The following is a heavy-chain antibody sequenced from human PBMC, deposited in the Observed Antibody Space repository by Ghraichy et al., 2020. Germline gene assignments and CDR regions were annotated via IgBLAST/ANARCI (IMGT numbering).Heavy chain of an antibody. J-gene: IGHJ4*02. CDR2: IKSKTDGGTT. D-gene: IGHD6-13*01. Sequence: GGSLRLSCAASGFTFSNAWMSWVRQAPGKGLEWVGRIKSKTDGGTTDYAAPVKGRFTISRDDSKNTLYLQMNSLKTEDTAVYYCTEDSSSWYNDPFDYWGQGTLVTVSS. CDR3: TEDSSSWYNDPFDY. V-gene: IGHV3-15*01. CDR1: GFTFSNAW.